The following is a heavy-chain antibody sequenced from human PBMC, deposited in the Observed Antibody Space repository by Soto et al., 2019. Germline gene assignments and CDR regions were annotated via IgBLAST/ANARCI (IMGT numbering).Heavy chain of an antibody. CDR3: ARSSSSWYPVGVTYYFDY. V-gene: IGHV3-7*01. D-gene: IGHD6-13*01. Sequence: GGSLRLSCAASGFTFSSYWMSWVRQAPGKGLEGVANIKQDGSEKYYVDSVKGRFTISRDNAKNSLYLQMNSLRAEDTAVYYCARSSSSWYPVGVTYYFDYWGQGTLVTVSS. CDR2: IKQDGSEK. CDR1: GFTFSSYW. J-gene: IGHJ4*02.